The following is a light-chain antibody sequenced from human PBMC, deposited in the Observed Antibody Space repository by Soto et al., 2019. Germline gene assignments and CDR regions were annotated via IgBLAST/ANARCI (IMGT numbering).Light chain of an antibody. CDR2: DND. J-gene: IGLJ1*01. CDR1: SSYIGNHY. Sequence: QSVLTKAPSGSAAPGQKLTISCSRRSSYIGNHYDSWYQHLTGSVRQLHVYDNDNRPWGIGDGFSGSKSGAAATLGISGLMTGDEANGCRGTWDSRLRAGVFGTGTKV. V-gene: IGLV1-51*01. CDR3: GTWDSRLRAGV.